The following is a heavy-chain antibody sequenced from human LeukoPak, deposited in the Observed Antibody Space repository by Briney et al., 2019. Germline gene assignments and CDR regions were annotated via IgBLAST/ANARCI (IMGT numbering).Heavy chain of an antibody. V-gene: IGHV4-59*08. CDR1: GGSISSYY. CDR2: ISYTGST. J-gene: IGHJ4*02. Sequence: SETLSLTCTVSGGSISSYYWSWIRQPPGKGLEWIGYISYTGSTNYNPSLKSRVTISVDTSKNQFSLKLSSVTAADTAVYYCARQGYSYGYSDYWGQGTLVTVSS. D-gene: IGHD5-18*01. CDR3: ARQGYSYGYSDY.